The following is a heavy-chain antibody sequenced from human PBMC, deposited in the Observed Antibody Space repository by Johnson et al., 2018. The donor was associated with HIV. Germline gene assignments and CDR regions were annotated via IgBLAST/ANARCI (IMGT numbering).Heavy chain of an antibody. Sequence: VQLVESGGGVVQPGRSLRLSCAASGFTFSSYAMHWVRQAPGKGLEWVAVISYDGSDKDYADSVKGRFTISRDNSKNTLYLQMNSLRAEDTAVYYCARVYSSSSAHAFDMWGQGTMVTVSS. CDR1: GFTFSSYA. J-gene: IGHJ3*02. V-gene: IGHV3-30*04. CDR3: ARVYSSSSAHAFDM. D-gene: IGHD6-6*01. CDR2: ISYDGSDK.